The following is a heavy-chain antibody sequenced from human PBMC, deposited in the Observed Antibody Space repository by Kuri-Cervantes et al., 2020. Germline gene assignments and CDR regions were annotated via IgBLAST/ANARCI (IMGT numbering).Heavy chain of an antibody. CDR3: AKDRGSGWYDFDY. CDR1: GFTFSSYW. Sequence: GESLKISCAASGFTFSSYWMHWVRQAPGKGLVWVSRINSDGSSTSYADSVKGRFTISRDNAKDTLYLQMNSLRAEDTAVYYCAKDRGSGWYDFDYWGQGTLVTVSS. V-gene: IGHV3-74*01. D-gene: IGHD6-19*01. CDR2: INSDGSST. J-gene: IGHJ4*02.